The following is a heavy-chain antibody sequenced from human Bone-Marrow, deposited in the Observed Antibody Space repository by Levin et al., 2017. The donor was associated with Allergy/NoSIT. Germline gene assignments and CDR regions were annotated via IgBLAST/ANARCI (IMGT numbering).Heavy chain of an antibody. CDR2: INKDGSDQ. V-gene: IGHV3-7*01. D-gene: IGHD2-15*01. Sequence: GGSLRLSCADFTSTFSNYYMTWVRQAPGKGLEWVATINKDGSDQHYVCSVKGRFTVSRDNAKHSLYLQMNSLRVEDTAMYYCARHNWWRFDYWGQGTLVTVSS. CDR1: TSTFSNYY. CDR3: ARHNWWRFDY. J-gene: IGHJ4*02.